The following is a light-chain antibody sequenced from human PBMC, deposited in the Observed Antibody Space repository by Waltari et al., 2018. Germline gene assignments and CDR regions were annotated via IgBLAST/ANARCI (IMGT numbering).Light chain of an antibody. Sequence: QSALTQPRSVSGSPGQSVTMSCTGTTSDVGGYNYVSWYQQYAGKVPKLMIYDVNKRPSGVPDRFSGSKSGHTASLTISGLQAEDEADYYCCSYAGSHTFVVFGGGTKLTVL. CDR1: TSDVGGYNY. V-gene: IGLV2-11*02. CDR2: DVN. CDR3: CSYAGSHTFVV. J-gene: IGLJ2*01.